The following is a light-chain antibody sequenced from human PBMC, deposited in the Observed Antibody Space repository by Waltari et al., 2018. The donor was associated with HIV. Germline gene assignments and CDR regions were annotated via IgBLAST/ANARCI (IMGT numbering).Light chain of an antibody. CDR3: SSYTTSSIPVV. Sequence: QSALTQPASVSGSPGQSITISCTGTSSYVGGYNYVSWYQQHPGKAPKLMIYEVSTRPSWVSNRFSGSKSGNTASLTISGLQAEDEADYYCSSYTTSSIPVVFGGGTKLTVL. CDR2: EVS. CDR1: SSYVGGYNY. J-gene: IGLJ2*01. V-gene: IGLV2-14*01.